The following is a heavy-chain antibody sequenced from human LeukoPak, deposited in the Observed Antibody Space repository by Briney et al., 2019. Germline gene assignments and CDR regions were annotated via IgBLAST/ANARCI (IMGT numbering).Heavy chain of an antibody. CDR3: VKDFCRGGNCPFPFFDS. CDR1: GFTISGHA. D-gene: IGHD4-23*01. Sequence: GGSLRLSCVASGFTISGHAMSWVRQAPAKGLEWVSIAVAGYSETHYADSVRGRFTISRDDSSNTLSLEMNSLRADDTGTYYCVKDFCRGGNCPFPFFDSWGQGTVVTVSS. CDR2: AVAGYSET. V-gene: IGHV3-23*01. J-gene: IGHJ4*02.